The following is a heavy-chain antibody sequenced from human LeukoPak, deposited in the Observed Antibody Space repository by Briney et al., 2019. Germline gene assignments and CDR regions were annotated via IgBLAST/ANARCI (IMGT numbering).Heavy chain of an antibody. CDR1: GYSFTSYY. D-gene: IGHD3-22*01. CDR3: ARDDSYDRSGYYRSDYYFEY. J-gene: IGHJ4*02. CDR2: INPSGGST. V-gene: IGHV1-46*01. Sequence: ASVKVSFKASGYSFTSYYMHWVRQAPGQGLEWMGIINPSGGSTSYAQKFQGRVTMTRDTSTSTVYMEVSSLGSEDTAVYYCARDDSYDRSGYYRSDYYFEYWGQGTLVTVSS.